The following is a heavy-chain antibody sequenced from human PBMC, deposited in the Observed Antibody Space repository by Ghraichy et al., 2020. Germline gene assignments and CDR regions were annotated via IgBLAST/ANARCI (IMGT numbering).Heavy chain of an antibody. J-gene: IGHJ4*02. CDR1: GFTFSYYW. CDR3: VRGAADWRGVDY. Sequence: GESLNISCAASGFTFSYYWMHWVRQAPGKELVWVSRINTDGSSTSYADSVKGRFTISRDNAKNTLYLQMNSLRAEDTAVYYCVRGAADWRGVDYWGQGTLVTVSS. V-gene: IGHV3-74*01. CDR2: INTDGSST. D-gene: IGHD3-9*01.